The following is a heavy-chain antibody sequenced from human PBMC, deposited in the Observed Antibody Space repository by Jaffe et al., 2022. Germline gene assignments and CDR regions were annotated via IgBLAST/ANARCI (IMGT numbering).Heavy chain of an antibody. D-gene: IGHD3-22*01. Sequence: EVQLSDSGGGLVQPGGSLRLSCAASGFSLSTYAMSWVRLAPGRGLEWVSTFSGRYRKTSYAYFVKGRFTISGDESRNTIFLEMNGLRPEDTAMYYCVKSCFATIYSSDSCPFDSWGRGTQVTVSS. V-gene: IGHV3-23*01. CDR2: FSGRYRKT. CDR3: VKSCFATIYSSDSCPFDS. CDR1: GFSLSTYA. J-gene: IGHJ4*02.